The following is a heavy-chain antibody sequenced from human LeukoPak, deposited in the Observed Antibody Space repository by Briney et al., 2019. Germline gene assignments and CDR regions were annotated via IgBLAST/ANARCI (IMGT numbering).Heavy chain of an antibody. CDR2: IYYSGST. Sequence: SETLSLTCTVSGGSISSYYWSWIRQPPGKGLEWIGYIYYSGSTNYNPSLKSRVTISVDTSKNQFSLKLSSVTAADTAVYYCARVGGFFAYYYYGMDVWGQGTTVTVSS. J-gene: IGHJ6*02. V-gene: IGHV4-59*01. CDR3: ARVGGFFAYYYYGMDV. D-gene: IGHD3-3*01. CDR1: GGSISSYY.